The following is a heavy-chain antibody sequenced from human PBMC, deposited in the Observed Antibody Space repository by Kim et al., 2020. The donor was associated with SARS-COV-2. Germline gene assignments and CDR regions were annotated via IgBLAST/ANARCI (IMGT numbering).Heavy chain of an antibody. J-gene: IGHJ3*02. Sequence: SETLSLTCTVSGGSISTYYWSWIRQPPGKGLEWIGYIYYTGSTNYNPSLKSRVTISVDTSKNQLSLKLSSVTAADTAVYYCARGGGYDWGAFDIWGQGTMVTVSS. D-gene: IGHD5-12*01. CDR3: ARGGGYDWGAFDI. CDR1: GGSISTYY. CDR2: IYYTGST. V-gene: IGHV4-59*01.